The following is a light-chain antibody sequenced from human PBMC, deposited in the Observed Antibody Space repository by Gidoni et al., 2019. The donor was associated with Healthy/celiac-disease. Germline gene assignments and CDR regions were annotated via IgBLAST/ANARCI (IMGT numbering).Light chain of an antibody. CDR2: GNS. J-gene: IGLJ1*01. Sequence: QSVLTQPPSVSGDPGQRVTISCTGSSSNIGAGYDVHWYQQLPGPAPKLLIYGNSNRPSGVPDRFSGSKSGTSASLAITGLQAEDEADYYCQSYDSSLSGFYVFGTGTKVTVL. V-gene: IGLV1-40*01. CDR1: SSNIGAGYD. CDR3: QSYDSSLSGFYV.